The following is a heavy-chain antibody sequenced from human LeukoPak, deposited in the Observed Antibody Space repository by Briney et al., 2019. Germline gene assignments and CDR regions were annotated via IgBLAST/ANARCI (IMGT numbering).Heavy chain of an antibody. Sequence: PSETLSLTCTVSGGSINNSYYYWGWIRQPPGKGLEWIGSVYYNGRTYYNPSLKSRVAISVDTSKNQFSLKLSSVTAADTAVFYCARLSGFPYWGQGTLVTVSS. J-gene: IGHJ4*02. D-gene: IGHD3-3*01. CDR2: VYYNGRT. CDR3: ARLSGFPY. V-gene: IGHV4-39*01. CDR1: GGSINNSYYY.